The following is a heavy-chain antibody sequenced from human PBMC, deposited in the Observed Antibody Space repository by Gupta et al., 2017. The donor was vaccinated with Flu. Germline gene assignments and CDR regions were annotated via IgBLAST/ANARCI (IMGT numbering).Heavy chain of an antibody. J-gene: IGHJ4*02. Sequence: EVQLVESGGGLVQPGGSLRLSCAVSGFGFSDHYMDWVRQAPGKGLEWVGRTRHKASDYTTEYAASVKGRFTISRDNLKNTLYLQMNSLKTEDTAVYYCARGEDSVSASVRYDYWGQGALVTVSS. CDR3: ARGEDSVSASVRYDY. V-gene: IGHV3-72*01. CDR2: TRHKASDYTT. D-gene: IGHD1-26*01. CDR1: GFGFSDHY.